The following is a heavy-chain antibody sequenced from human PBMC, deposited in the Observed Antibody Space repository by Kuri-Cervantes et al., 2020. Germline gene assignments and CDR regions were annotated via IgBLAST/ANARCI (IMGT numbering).Heavy chain of an antibody. V-gene: IGHV3-33*08. CDR2: IWYDGSNK. Sequence: GESLKISCAASGFTFSSYWMSWVRQAPGKGLEWVAVIWYDGSNKYYADSVKGRFTISRDNSKNTLYLQMNSLRAEDTAVYYCARVGGYSYGSGYYYYGMDVWGQGTTVTVSS. J-gene: IGHJ6*02. D-gene: IGHD5-18*01. CDR3: ARVGGYSYGSGYYYYGMDV. CDR1: GFTFSSYW.